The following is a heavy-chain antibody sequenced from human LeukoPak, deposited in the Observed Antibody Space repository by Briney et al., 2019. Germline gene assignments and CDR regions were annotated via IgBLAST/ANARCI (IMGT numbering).Heavy chain of an antibody. CDR1: GFTFSSYS. CDR3: ARGFRDIVVVPAAMPH. Sequence: GGSLRLSCAASGFTFSSYSMNWVRQAPGKGLEWVSSISSSSSYIYYADSVKGRFTISRDNAKNSLYLQMNSLRAEDTAVYYCARGFRDIVVVPAAMPHWGQSTLVTVSS. J-gene: IGHJ1*01. V-gene: IGHV3-21*01. D-gene: IGHD2-2*01. CDR2: ISSSSSYI.